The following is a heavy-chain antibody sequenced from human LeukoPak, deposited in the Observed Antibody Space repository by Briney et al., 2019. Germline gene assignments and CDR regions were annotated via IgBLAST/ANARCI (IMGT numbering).Heavy chain of an antibody. CDR2: ISWNSGSI. Sequence: PGRSLRLSCAASGFTFDDYAMHWVRQAPGKGLEWVSGISWNSGSIGYADSVKGRFTISRDNAKNSLYLQMNSLGAEDTAVYYCARRINYYDSSGYYYVRYFDSWGQGTLVAVSS. J-gene: IGHJ4*02. CDR3: ARRINYYDSSGYYYVRYFDS. CDR1: GFTFDDYA. V-gene: IGHV3-9*01. D-gene: IGHD3-22*01.